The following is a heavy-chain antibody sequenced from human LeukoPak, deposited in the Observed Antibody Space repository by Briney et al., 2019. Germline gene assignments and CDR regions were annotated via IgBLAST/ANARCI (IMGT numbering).Heavy chain of an antibody. CDR2: MNPNSGNT. J-gene: IGHJ4*02. CDR1: GYTFTSYD. CDR3: ARGTSPLGGTIVVVIPHFDY. V-gene: IGHV1-8*01. Sequence: ASVKVSCKASGYTFTSYDINWVRQATGQGLEWMGWMNPNSGNTGYAQKFQGRVTMTRNTSISTAYMEPSSLRSEDTAVYYCARGTSPLGGTIVVVIPHFDYWGQGTLVTVSS. D-gene: IGHD3-22*01.